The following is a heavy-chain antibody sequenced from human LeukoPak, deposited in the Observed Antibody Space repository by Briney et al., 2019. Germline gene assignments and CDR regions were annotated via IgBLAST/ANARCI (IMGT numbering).Heavy chain of an antibody. CDR1: GGSFSGYY. CDR3: ARESAAAGKRGWFDP. V-gene: IGHV4-34*09. J-gene: IGHJ5*02. D-gene: IGHD6-13*01. Sequence: SETLSLTCAVYGGSFSGYYWSWIRQPPGKGLEWIGYIYYSGSTYYNPSLRSRVTISVDTSKNQFSLKLSSVTAADTAVYYCARESAAAGKRGWFDPWGQGTLVTVSS. CDR2: IYYSGST.